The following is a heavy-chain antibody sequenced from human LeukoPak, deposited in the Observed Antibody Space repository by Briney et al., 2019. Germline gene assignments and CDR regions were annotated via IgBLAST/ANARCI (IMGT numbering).Heavy chain of an antibody. V-gene: IGHV4-59*01. J-gene: IGHJ4*02. CDR2: IYYSVNT. Sequence: SETLSLTCTVSGGSISHYYWSWIRQPPGKGLEWIGYIYYSVNTNYNPSLKSRVTISVDTSKNQFSLKLSSVTAADTAVYYCAIIYYDSSGFFGYWGQGTRVTVSS. CDR3: AIIYYDSSGFFGY. D-gene: IGHD3-22*01. CDR1: GGSISHYY.